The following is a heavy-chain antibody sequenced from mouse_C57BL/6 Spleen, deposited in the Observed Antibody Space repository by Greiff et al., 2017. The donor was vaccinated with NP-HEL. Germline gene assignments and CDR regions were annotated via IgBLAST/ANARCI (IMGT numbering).Heavy chain of an antibody. V-gene: IGHV1-50*01. Sequence: QVQLQQPGAELVKPGASVKLSCKASGYTFTSYWMQWVKQRPGQGLEWIGEIDPSDSYPNYNQKFKGKATLTVDTSSSTAYMQLSSLTSEDSAVYYCARGILPLFDYWGQGTTLTVSS. CDR3: ARGILPLFDY. J-gene: IGHJ2*01. CDR2: IDPSDSYP. CDR1: GYTFTSYW.